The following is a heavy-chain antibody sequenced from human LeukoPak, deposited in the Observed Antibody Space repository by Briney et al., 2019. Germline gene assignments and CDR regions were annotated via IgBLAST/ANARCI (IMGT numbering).Heavy chain of an antibody. J-gene: IGHJ4*02. CDR1: GYTFTNYY. V-gene: IGHV1-2*02. D-gene: IGHD2-15*01. CDR2: IVHDTGGV. Sequence: ASVTVSCKTSGYTFTNYYVHWVRQAPGQGLAWMGYIVHDTGGVDYDQRFQGRVTMTRDKSISTLYMELSSLKSDDTAVYYCATEDKYCSGGNCGKFWGQGTLVTVSS. CDR3: ATEDKYCSGGNCGKF.